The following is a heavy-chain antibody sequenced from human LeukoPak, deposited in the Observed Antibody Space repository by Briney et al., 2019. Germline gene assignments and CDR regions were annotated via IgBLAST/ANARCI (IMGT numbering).Heavy chain of an antibody. CDR3: ARRVVVVVPAAISTRINWFDP. J-gene: IGHJ5*02. D-gene: IGHD2-2*01. CDR1: GGSMSGSISSHY. V-gene: IGHV4-34*01. CDR2: INHSGST. Sequence: SETLSLTCTVSGGSMSGSISSHYWSWIRQPPGKGLEWIGEINHSGSTNYNPSLKSRVTISVDTSKNQFSLKLSSVTAADTAVYYCARRVVVVVPAAISTRINWFDPWGQGTLVTVSS.